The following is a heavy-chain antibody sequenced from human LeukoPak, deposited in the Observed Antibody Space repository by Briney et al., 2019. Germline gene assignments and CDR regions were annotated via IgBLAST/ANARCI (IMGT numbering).Heavy chain of an antibody. D-gene: IGHD3-22*01. CDR3: ARQTTRMIVAN. Sequence: GSLRLSCAASGFTVSSNYMSWVRQPPGKGLEWIGSIYYSGSTYYNPSLESRVTISVDTSKNQFSLKLSSVTAADTAVYYCARQTTRMIVANWGQGTLVTVSS. CDR1: GFTVSSNY. J-gene: IGHJ4*02. CDR2: IYYSGST. V-gene: IGHV4-38-2*01.